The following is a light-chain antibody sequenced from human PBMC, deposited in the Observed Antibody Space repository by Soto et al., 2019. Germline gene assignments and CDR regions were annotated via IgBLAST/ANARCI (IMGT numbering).Light chain of an antibody. V-gene: IGKV3D-20*02. Sequence: EIVLTQSPGTLSLSPVERATLSCRASQSLSSSQLAWYQQKPGQAPRLLIHDASSRATGISARFSGSGSGTDFTLTISSLQSEDFAVYYCQQFHDWPMTFGPGTKVDIK. CDR3: QQFHDWPMT. CDR1: QSLSSSQ. CDR2: DAS. J-gene: IGKJ3*01.